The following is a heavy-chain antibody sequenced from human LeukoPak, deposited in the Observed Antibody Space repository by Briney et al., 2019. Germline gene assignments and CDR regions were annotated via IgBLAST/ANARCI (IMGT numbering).Heavy chain of an antibody. D-gene: IGHD3-10*01. J-gene: IGHJ3*02. CDR1: GGTFSSYA. V-gene: IGHV1-69*01. Sequence: SVKVSCKASGGTFSSYAISWVRQAPGQGLEWMGGIIPIFGTANYAQKFQGRVTITADESTSTAYMELSSLRSEDTAVYYCARMGRKVRGYAFDIWGQGTMVTVSS. CDR3: ARMGRKVRGYAFDI. CDR2: IIPIFGTA.